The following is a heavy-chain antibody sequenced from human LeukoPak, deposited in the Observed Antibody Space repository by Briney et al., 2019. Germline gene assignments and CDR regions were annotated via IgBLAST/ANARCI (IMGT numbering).Heavy chain of an antibody. D-gene: IGHD2-21*01. J-gene: IGHJ4*02. CDR1: GFTFSSYS. CDR3: ITPLPYSAQ. V-gene: IGHV3-15*07. Sequence: GGSLRLSCAASGFTFSSYSMNWVRQAPGKGLEWVGRIKPKTDGETTEYAAPAKDRFSISRDDSKSMMYLQMNSLKTEDTAVYYCITPLPYSAQGGQGTLVTVSS. CDR2: IKPKTDGETT.